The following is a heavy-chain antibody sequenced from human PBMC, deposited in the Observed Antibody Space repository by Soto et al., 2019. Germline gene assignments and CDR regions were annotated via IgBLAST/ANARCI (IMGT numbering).Heavy chain of an antibody. D-gene: IGHD2-15*01. CDR3: ARHCSGGCCDFDY. V-gene: IGHV3-7*01. CDR1: GFTFSSYW. CDR2: IKQDGSEK. Sequence: EVQLVESGGGLVQPGGSLRLSCAASGFTFSSYWMSWVRQAPGKELEWVANIKQDGSEKYYVDSVKGRFTISRDNAKNSLYVQMNSLRAEDTAVYYCARHCSGGCCDFDYWGQGTLVTFSS. J-gene: IGHJ4*02.